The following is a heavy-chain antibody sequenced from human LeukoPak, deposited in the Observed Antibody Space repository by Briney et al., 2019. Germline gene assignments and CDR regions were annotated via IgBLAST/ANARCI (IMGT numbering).Heavy chain of an antibody. CDR2: INGSGGST. Sequence: GGSLRLSCAASGFTFSSYAMSWVRQAPGKGLEWVSAINGSGGSTYYADSVKGRFTISRDNSKNTLYLQMNSLRAEDTAVYYCAKPLTYYYDSSGYYYDYWGQGTLVTVSS. D-gene: IGHD3-22*01. CDR3: AKPLTYYYDSSGYYYDY. CDR1: GFTFSSYA. J-gene: IGHJ4*02. V-gene: IGHV3-23*01.